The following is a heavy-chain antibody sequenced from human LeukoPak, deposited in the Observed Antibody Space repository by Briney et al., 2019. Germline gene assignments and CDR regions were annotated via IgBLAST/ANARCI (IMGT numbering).Heavy chain of an antibody. V-gene: IGHV3-20*04. D-gene: IGHD2-15*01. J-gene: IGHJ3*02. CDR3: ARDRDSGGKNAFDI. CDR1: GFPFDDYG. CDR2: INWNGGST. Sequence: GGSLRLSCAASGFPFDDYGMSWVRQAPGKGLEWVSGINWNGGSTGYADSVKGRFTISRDNAKNSLYLQMNSLRAEDTALYYCARDRDSGGKNAFDIWGQGTMVTVSS.